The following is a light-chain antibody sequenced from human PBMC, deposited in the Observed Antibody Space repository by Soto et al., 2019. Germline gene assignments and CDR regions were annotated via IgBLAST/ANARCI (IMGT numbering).Light chain of an antibody. J-gene: IGLJ1*01. Sequence: QSALTQPASVSGSPGQSITISCPGTSSDVGSYNLVSWYQQHPGKAPKLMIYEVSKRPSGVSNRFSGSKSGNTASLTISGLQAEDEADYYCCSYAGSSTPYVFGTGTKLTVL. CDR3: CSYAGSSTPYV. V-gene: IGLV2-23*02. CDR1: SSDVGSYNL. CDR2: EVS.